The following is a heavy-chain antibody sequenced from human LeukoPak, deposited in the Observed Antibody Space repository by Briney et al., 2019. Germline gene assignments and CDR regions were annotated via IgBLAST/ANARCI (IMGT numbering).Heavy chain of an antibody. CDR1: GGTFSSYA. J-gene: IGHJ4*02. V-gene: IGHV1-69*05. CDR3: ARGTSYDSSGYPFDY. D-gene: IGHD3-22*01. Sequence: SVKVSCKASGGTFSSYAISWVRQAPGQGLEWMGGIIPIFGTANYAQKLKGRVTITTDESTSTAYMELSSLRSEDTAVYYCARGTSYDSSGYPFDYWGQGTLVTVSS. CDR2: IIPIFGTA.